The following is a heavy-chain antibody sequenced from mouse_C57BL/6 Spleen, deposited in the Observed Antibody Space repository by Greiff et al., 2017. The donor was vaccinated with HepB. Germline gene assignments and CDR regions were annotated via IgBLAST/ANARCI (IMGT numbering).Heavy chain of an antibody. Sequence: VKLQQPGAELVKPGASVKLSCKASGYTFTSYWMQWVKQRPGQGLEWIGEIDPSDSYTNYNQKFKGKATLTVDTSSSTAYMQLSSLTSEDSAVYYCARGYYGSSHDYWGQGTTLTVSS. D-gene: IGHD1-1*01. CDR3: ARGYYGSSHDY. J-gene: IGHJ2*01. V-gene: IGHV1-50*01. CDR1: GYTFTSYW. CDR2: IDPSDSYT.